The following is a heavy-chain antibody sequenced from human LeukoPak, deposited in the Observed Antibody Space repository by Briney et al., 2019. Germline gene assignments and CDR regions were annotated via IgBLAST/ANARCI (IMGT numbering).Heavy chain of an antibody. Sequence: GGSLRLSCTASGFLFSGYPMIWVRQAPGKGLEWVASITNTGTYVYYGAAVKGRFTISRDNSKNTLYLQMDSLRSEDTAVYYCARDFFPVVDSTWYEIGYWGQGTLVIVSS. CDR2: ITNTGTYV. V-gene: IGHV3-21*04. J-gene: IGHJ4*02. D-gene: IGHD2-21*01. CDR3: ARDFFPVVDSTWYEIGY. CDR1: GFLFSGYP.